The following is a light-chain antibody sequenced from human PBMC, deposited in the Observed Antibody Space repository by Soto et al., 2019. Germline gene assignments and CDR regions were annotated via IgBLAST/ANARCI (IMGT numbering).Light chain of an antibody. V-gene: IGLV1-40*01. CDR2: GNT. J-gene: IGLJ1*01. CDR3: QTYDSSLSGLYV. Sequence: QSALTQPPSISGAPGQRVTISCTGNSSNIGAGSDVHWYHQLPGTAPKLLIYGNTNRPSGVPDRFSGSKSGTSASLAIAGLQTEDEGDYYCQTYDSSLSGLYVFGTGTKVTVL. CDR1: SSNIGAGSD.